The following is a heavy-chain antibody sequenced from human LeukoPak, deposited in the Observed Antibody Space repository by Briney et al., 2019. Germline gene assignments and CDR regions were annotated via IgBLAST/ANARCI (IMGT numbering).Heavy chain of an antibody. V-gene: IGHV3-23*01. D-gene: IGHD3-16*01. CDR3: AKDVKSDGVWDIDH. CDR2: IYGSGEGQT. Sequence: PGGSLRLSCAASGFTFSTYSMNWVRQAPGKGLEWVSGIYGSGEGQTFYAGSVRGRFTISRDDSRNLVFLHMDNLRVEDTALYYCAKDVKSDGVWDIDHWGQGTLVTVSS. CDR1: GFTFSTYS. J-gene: IGHJ4*02.